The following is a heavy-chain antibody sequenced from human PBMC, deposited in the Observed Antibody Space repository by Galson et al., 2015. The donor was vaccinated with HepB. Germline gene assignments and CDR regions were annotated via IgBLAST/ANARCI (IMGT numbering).Heavy chain of an antibody. CDR2: INQSGST. J-gene: IGHJ4*02. V-gene: IGHV4-34*01. CDR3: ARGPPLYDSNGYSFDY. D-gene: IGHD3-22*01. Sequence: LSLTCAVYGGSFSAYYWGWIRQPPGKGLEWIGEINQSGSTNYTPSLKSRVTISVDTSKSQFSLKLSSVTAADTSVYYCARGPPLYDSNGYSFDYWGQGTLVTVSS. CDR1: GGSFSAYY.